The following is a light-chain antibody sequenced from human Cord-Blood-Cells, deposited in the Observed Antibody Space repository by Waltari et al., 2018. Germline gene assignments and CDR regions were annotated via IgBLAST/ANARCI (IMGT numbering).Light chain of an antibody. V-gene: IGLV3-21*04. Sequence: SYVLTQPPSVSVAPGKTARITCGGNNIGSKSVHWYQQKPGQAPVLVIYYDSDRPSGIPERFSGSNSGNTATRTISRVEAGDEADYYCQVWDSSSEHLFGGGTKLTVL. CDR2: YDS. CDR3: QVWDSSSEHL. CDR1: NIGSKS. J-gene: IGLJ3*02.